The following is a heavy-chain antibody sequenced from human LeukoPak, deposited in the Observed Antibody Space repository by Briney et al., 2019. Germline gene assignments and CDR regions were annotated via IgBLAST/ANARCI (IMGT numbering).Heavy chain of an antibody. V-gene: IGHV4-31*03. CDR1: GGSISSGGYY. CDR3: ARGLAYGPAAIGPWFDP. CDR2: IYYSGST. D-gene: IGHD2-2*01. Sequence: PSQTLSLTCTVSGGSISSGGYYWSWIRQHPGKGLEWIGYIYYSGSTYYNPSLKSRVTISVDTSKNQFSLKLSSVTAADTAVYYCARGLAYGPAAIGPWFDPWGQGTLVTVSS. J-gene: IGHJ5*02.